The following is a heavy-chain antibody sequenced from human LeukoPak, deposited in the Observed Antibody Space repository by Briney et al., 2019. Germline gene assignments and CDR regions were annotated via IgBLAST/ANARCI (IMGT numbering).Heavy chain of an antibody. Sequence: KPGGSLRLSCAASGFTFSSYSMNWVRQAPGKGLEWVSSISSSSSYIYYADSVKGRFTISRDNAKNSLYLQMNSLRAEDTAVYYCAKGSSGWYELDYWGQGTLVTVSS. CDR1: GFTFSSYS. V-gene: IGHV3-21*01. CDR3: AKGSSGWYELDY. J-gene: IGHJ4*02. CDR2: ISSSSSYI. D-gene: IGHD6-19*01.